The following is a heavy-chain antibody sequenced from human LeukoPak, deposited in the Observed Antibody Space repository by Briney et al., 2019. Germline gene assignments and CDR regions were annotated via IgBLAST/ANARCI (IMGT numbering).Heavy chain of an antibody. CDR1: GFTLDNYA. Sequence: GGSLRLSCAASGFTLDNYAMAWVRQAPGKGLKWVSGISGSGDSTYYAESVRGRFTMSRDNSQTTLYVEMNSLTAEDTAVYYCGRDVGYSSLDAWGQGTLVTVSS. D-gene: IGHD2-21*01. V-gene: IGHV3-23*01. CDR3: GRDVGYSSLDA. CDR2: ISGSGDST. J-gene: IGHJ5*02.